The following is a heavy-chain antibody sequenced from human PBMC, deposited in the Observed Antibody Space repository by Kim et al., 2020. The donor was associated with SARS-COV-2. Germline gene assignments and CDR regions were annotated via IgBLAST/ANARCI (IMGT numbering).Heavy chain of an antibody. J-gene: IGHJ4*02. CDR2: IKSKTDGGTT. V-gene: IGHV3-15*01. D-gene: IGHD3-22*01. CDR3: TADSSGYYRAGEVSSLFDY. CDR1: GFTFSNAW. Sequence: GGSLRLSCAASGFTFSNAWMSWVRQAPGKGLEWVGRIKSKTDGGTTDYAAPVKGRFTISRDDSKNTLYLQMNSLKTEDTAVYYCTADSSGYYRAGEVSSLFDYWGQGTLVTVSS.